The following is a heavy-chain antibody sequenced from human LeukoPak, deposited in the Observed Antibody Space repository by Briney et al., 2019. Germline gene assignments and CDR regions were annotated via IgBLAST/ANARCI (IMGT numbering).Heavy chain of an antibody. V-gene: IGHV6-1*01. J-gene: IGHJ4*02. CDR1: GDSVSSNSAA. CDR3: ARGGHLPILTWTHYYYFDY. CDR2: TYYRSKWYN. D-gene: IGHD3-10*01. Sequence: SQTLSLTCAISGDSVSSNSAAWNWIRQSPSRGLEWLGRTYYRSKWYNDYAVSVKSRITINPDTSKNQFSLQLNSVTPEDTAVYYCARGGHLPILTWTHYYYFDYWGQGTLVTVSS.